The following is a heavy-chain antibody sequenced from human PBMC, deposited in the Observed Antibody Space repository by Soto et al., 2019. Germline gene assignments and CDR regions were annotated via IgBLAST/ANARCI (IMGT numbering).Heavy chain of an antibody. D-gene: IGHD3-10*01. Sequence: ASVKVSCKASGYTFTGYSIHWVRQAPGQGLEWMGWIDPKNGDTNTAQKFQGRVTMTRDTSITTAYMELTSLRSDDTAIYYCAREWGPTMVPRADYWGQGSLVTVSS. CDR2: IDPKNGDT. CDR1: GYTFTGYS. J-gene: IGHJ4*02. V-gene: IGHV1-2*02. CDR3: AREWGPTMVPRADY.